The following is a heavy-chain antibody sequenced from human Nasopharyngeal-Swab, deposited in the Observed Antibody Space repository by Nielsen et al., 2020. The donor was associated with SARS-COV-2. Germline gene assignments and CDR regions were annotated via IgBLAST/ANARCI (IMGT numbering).Heavy chain of an antibody. CDR1: GFTFSSYS. D-gene: IGHD3-22*01. CDR2: ISSSSSYI. V-gene: IGHV3-21*01. J-gene: IGHJ4*02. Sequence: GESLKISCAAPGFTFSSYSMNWVRQAPGKGLEWVSSISSSSSYIYYADSVKGRFTISRDNAKNSLYLQMNSLRAEDTAVYYCARCLYDSSGYDEILFDYWGQGTLVTVSS. CDR3: ARCLYDSSGYDEILFDY.